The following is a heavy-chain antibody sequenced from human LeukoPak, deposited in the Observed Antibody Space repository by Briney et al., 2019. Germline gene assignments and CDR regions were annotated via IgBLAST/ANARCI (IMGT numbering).Heavy chain of an antibody. CDR3: ARLRYYGSGSYYLYYYYMDV. D-gene: IGHD3-10*01. CDR2: IYPGDSDT. V-gene: IGHV5-51*01. CDR1: GYSFTSYW. J-gene: IGHJ6*03. Sequence: GESLQISCKGSGYSFTSYWIGWVRQMPGKGLEWMGIIYPGDSDTRYSPSFQGQVTISADKSISTAYLQWSSLKASDTAMYYCARLRYYGSGSYYLYYYYMDVWGKGTTVTISS.